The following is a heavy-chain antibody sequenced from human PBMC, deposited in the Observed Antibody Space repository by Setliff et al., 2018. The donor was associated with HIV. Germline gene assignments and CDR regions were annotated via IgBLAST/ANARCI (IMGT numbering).Heavy chain of an antibody. CDR1: GGSISSSGYY. CDR2: IYYSGST. Sequence: SETLSLTCSVSGGSISSSGYYWSWIRQHPGKRLEWIGSIYYSGSTYYNPSLKSRVTISVDTSKNQFSLKLSSVTAADTAVYYCARSVPRYCSGGSCYPPLFDYWGQGTLVTVSS. D-gene: IGHD2-15*01. J-gene: IGHJ4*02. V-gene: IGHV4-39*01. CDR3: ARSVPRYCSGGSCYPPLFDY.